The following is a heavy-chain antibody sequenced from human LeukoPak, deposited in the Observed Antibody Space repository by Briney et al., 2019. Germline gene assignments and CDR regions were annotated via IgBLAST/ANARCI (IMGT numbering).Heavy chain of an antibody. CDR1: GGSFSSVSYY. Sequence: SETLSLTCAVYGGSFSSVSYYWSWIRQPAGKGLEWIGRIYATGSTNYNPSLKSRVTISVDTSKNQFSLKLSSVTAADTAVYYCARGGLLNWFDPWGQGTLVTVSS. D-gene: IGHD1-26*01. V-gene: IGHV4-61*02. CDR2: IYATGST. CDR3: ARGGLLNWFDP. J-gene: IGHJ5*02.